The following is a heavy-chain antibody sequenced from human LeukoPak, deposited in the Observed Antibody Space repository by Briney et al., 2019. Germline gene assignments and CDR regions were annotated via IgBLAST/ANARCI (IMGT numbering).Heavy chain of an antibody. J-gene: IGHJ4*02. Sequence: SETLSLTCTVSGGSISSYYWSWIRQPPGKGLEWNGYIYYSGSTNYNPSLKSRVTISVDTSKNQFSLKLSSVTAADTAVYYCARAGLDTAMATAWTMDYWGQGTLVTVSS. V-gene: IGHV4-59*01. CDR3: ARAGLDTAMATAWTMDY. D-gene: IGHD5-18*01. CDR2: IYYSGST. CDR1: GGSISSYY.